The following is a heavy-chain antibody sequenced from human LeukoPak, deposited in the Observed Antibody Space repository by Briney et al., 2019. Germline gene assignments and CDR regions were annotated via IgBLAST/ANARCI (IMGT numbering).Heavy chain of an antibody. Sequence: PGGSLRLSCAASGFTFSNYAMSWVRQAPGKGLEWVSAISGSGGTTYYADSVKGRFTISRDNSKNTLYLQMNSLRAEDTAVYYCARETSATVTTDSDAFDIWGQGTMVTVSS. CDR3: ARETSATVTTDSDAFDI. CDR2: ISGSGGTT. CDR1: GFTFSNYA. V-gene: IGHV3-23*01. J-gene: IGHJ3*02. D-gene: IGHD4-17*01.